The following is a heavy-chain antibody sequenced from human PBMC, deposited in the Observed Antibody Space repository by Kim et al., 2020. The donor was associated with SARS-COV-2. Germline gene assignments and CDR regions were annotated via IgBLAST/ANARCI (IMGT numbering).Heavy chain of an antibody. J-gene: IGHJ4*02. CDR3: ARDCSGGSCYSVRDY. D-gene: IGHD2-15*01. Sequence: QKFQGRVTMTRDTSTSTVYMELGSLRSEDTAVYYCARDCSGGSCYSVRDYWGQGTLVTVSS. V-gene: IGHV1-46*01.